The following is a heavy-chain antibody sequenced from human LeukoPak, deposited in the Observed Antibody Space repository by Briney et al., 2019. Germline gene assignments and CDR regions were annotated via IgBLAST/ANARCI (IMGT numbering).Heavy chain of an antibody. Sequence: GRSLRLSCAASGFTFSSYGMHWVRQAPGKGLEWVAVISYDGSNKYYADSVKGRFTISRDNSKNTLYLQMGSLRAEDMAVYYCARFSYYYGMDVWGQGTTVTVSS. J-gene: IGHJ6*02. V-gene: IGHV3-30*03. CDR3: ARFSYYYGMDV. CDR2: ISYDGSNK. CDR1: GFTFSSYG.